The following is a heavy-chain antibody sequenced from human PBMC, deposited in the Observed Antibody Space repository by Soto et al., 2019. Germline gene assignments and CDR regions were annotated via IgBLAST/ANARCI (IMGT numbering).Heavy chain of an antibody. CDR3: ARAIGLTLFDY. CDR2: IGTAGDT. J-gene: IGHJ4*02. CDR1: GFTFSSYD. Sequence: GSLRLSCSASGFTFSSYDMHWVRQGPGKGLEWVSAIGTAGDTNYAGSVKGRFTISRENAKNSLYLQMNSLRAGDTAIYFCARAIGLTLFDYWGQGTLVTVSS. D-gene: IGHD3-22*01. V-gene: IGHV3-13*04.